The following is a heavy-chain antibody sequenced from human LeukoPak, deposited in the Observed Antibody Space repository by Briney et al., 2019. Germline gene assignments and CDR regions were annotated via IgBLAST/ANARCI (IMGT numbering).Heavy chain of an antibody. CDR1: GYTFTDYY. CDR2: INPNSGGT. D-gene: IGHD2-15*01. V-gene: IGHV1-2*02. CDR3: ARGYCSGGGCYSDYFDY. Sequence: ASVKVSCKASGYTFTDYYVHWVRQAPGQGLEWMGWINPNSGGTNSAHKFQDRVAMTRDTSISTAYMELSRLRSDDTAVYYCARGYCSGGGCYSDYFDYWGQGTLVTVFS. J-gene: IGHJ4*02.